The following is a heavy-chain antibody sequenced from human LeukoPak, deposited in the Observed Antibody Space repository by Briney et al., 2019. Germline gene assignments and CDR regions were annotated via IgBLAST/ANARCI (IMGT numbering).Heavy chain of an antibody. CDR2: IYSGGST. D-gene: IGHD6-13*01. CDR3: ARGQQLVGWFDP. CDR1: GFTVSSNY. Sequence: GGSLRLSCAASGFTVSSNYMSWVRQAPGKGLEWVSVIYSGGSTYYADSVEGRFTISRDNSKNTLYLQMNSLRAEDTAVYYCARGQQLVGWFDPWGQGTLVTVSS. J-gene: IGHJ5*02. V-gene: IGHV3-66*01.